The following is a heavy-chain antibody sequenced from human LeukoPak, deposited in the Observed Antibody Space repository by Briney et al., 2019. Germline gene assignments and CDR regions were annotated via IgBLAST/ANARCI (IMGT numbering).Heavy chain of an antibody. J-gene: IGHJ4*03. Sequence: SQTLSLTCAISGDSVSSNSAAWNWIRQSPSRGLEWLGRTYYRSKWYNDYAVSVKGRITINPDTSKNQFSLQLNSVTPEDTAVYYCARVTGYCSSTSCYGDCYFDYWGQGTLVTVSS. CDR3: ARVTGYCSSTSCYGDCYFDY. CDR1: GDSVSSNSAA. CDR2: TYYRSKWYN. D-gene: IGHD2-2*01. V-gene: IGHV6-1*01.